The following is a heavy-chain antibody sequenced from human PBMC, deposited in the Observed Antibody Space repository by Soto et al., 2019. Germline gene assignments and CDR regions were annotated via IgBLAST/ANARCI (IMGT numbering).Heavy chain of an antibody. CDR2: IGKSSSTL. Sequence: EVQLVESGGGVVQPGGSLRLSCAASGFTFSTYSMNWVRQAPGKGLEWISYIGKSSSTLYYADSVKGRFTISRDNAKNSLYLQMDSLRAEDTAVYYCVRDYDYSFDDWGQGTLVTVSS. V-gene: IGHV3-48*01. D-gene: IGHD3-16*01. CDR3: VRDYDYSFDD. CDR1: GFTFSTYS. J-gene: IGHJ4*02.